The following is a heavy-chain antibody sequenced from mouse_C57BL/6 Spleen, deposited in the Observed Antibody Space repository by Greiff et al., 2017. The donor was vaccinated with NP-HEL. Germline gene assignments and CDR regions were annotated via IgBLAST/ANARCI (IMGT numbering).Heavy chain of an antibody. D-gene: IGHD2-5*01. J-gene: IGHJ3*01. CDR3: ARHEDPYYSNYVWFAY. CDR1: GYTFTEYT. V-gene: IGHV1-62-2*01. Sequence: VKLQESGAELVKPGASVKLSCKASGYTFTEYTIHWVKQRSGQGLEWIGWFYPGSGSIKYNEKFKDKATLTADKSSSTVYMELSRLTSEDSAVYFCARHEDPYYSNYVWFAYWGQGTLVTVSA. CDR2: FYPGSGSI.